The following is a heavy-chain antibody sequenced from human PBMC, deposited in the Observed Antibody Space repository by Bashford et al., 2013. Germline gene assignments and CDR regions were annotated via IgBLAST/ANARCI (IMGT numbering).Heavy chain of an antibody. CDR1: GYTFTDYH. V-gene: IGHV1-2*02. J-gene: IGHJ2*01. Sequence: ASVKVSCTASGYTFTDYHVHWVRQAPGQGLEWMGWINPNPNSGATKYAEMFQGRVTMTRDTSIDTAYLELSRLRSDDTAVYYCARDYCAGDCASFFDLWGRGTLVTVSS. CDR2: INPNPNSGAT. D-gene: IGHD2-21*02. CDR3: ARDYCAGDCASFFDL.